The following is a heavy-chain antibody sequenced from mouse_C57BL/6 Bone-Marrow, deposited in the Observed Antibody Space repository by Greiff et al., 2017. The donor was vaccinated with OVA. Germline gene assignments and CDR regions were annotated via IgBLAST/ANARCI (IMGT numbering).Heavy chain of an antibody. V-gene: IGHV1-61*01. CDR2: IYPSDSET. CDR1: GYTFTSYW. Sequence: VHLVESGAELVRPGSSVKLSCKASGYTFTSYWMDWVKQRPGQGLEWIGNIYPSDSETHYNQKFKDKATLTVDKSSSTAYMQLSSLTSEDSAVYYCARSGNYVAMDYWGQGTSVTVSS. J-gene: IGHJ4*01. CDR3: ARSGNYVAMDY. D-gene: IGHD2-1*01.